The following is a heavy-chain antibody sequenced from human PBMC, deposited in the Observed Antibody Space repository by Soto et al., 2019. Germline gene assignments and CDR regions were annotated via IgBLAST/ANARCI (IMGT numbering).Heavy chain of an antibody. CDR3: ANTAGTDYYYYYGMDV. J-gene: IGHJ6*02. V-gene: IGHV3-23*01. CDR2: ISGSGGST. CDR1: GFTFSSYA. Sequence: EVQLLESGGGLVQPGGSLRLSCAASGFTFSSYAMSWVRQAPGKGLEWVSAISGSGGSTYYADSVKGRFTISRDNSKNTLYLQMNSLRAEDTAVHYCANTAGTDYYYYYGMDVWGQGTTVTVSS. D-gene: IGHD6-13*01.